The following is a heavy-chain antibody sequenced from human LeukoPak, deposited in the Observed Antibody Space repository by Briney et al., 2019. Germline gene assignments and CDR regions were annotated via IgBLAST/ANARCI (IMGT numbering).Heavy chain of an antibody. J-gene: IGHJ4*02. D-gene: IGHD2/OR15-2a*01. CDR2: ISNNGGST. Sequence: GGSLRLSCAASGFTFSSYAMHWVRQAPGKGLEYVSAISNNGGSTYYANSVKGRFTISRDNSKNTLYLQMGSLRAEDMAVYYCARSSIAFFFDYWGQGTLVTVSS. V-gene: IGHV3-64*01. CDR3: ARSSIAFFFDY. CDR1: GFTFSSYA.